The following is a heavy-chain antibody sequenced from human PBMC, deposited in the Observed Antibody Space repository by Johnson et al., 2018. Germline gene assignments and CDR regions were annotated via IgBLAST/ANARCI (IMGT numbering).Heavy chain of an antibody. CDR2: ISSSGSTI. CDR1: GFTFSDYY. D-gene: IGHD2-2*01. CDR3: SREVVPDAMPDYYYYYMDV. Sequence: QVQLVETGGGLVKPGGSLRLSCAASGFTFSDYYMSWIRQAPGKGLEWVSYISSSGSTIYYADSVKGRFTISRDNAKNSLYLQMNSLRAEDTAVYYCSREVVPDAMPDYYYYYMDVWGKGTTVTVSS. V-gene: IGHV3-11*04. J-gene: IGHJ6*03.